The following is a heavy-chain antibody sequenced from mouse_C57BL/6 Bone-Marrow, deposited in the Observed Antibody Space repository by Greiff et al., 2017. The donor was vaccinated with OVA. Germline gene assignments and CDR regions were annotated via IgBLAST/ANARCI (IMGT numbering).Heavy chain of an antibody. J-gene: IGHJ3*01. CDR1: GYTFTSYW. CDR2: IHPNSGST. CDR3: ARSYDYDPFAY. Sequence: QVQLQQPGAELVKPGASVKLSCKASGYTFTSYWMHWVKQRPGQGLEWIGVIHPNSGSTNYNEKFKSKATLTVDKSSSTAYMQLSSLTSEDSAVYYCARSYDYDPFAYWGQGTLVTVSA. D-gene: IGHD2-4*01. V-gene: IGHV1-64*01.